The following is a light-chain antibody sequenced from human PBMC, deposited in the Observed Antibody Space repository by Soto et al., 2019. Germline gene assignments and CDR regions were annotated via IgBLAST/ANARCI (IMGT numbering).Light chain of an antibody. Sequence: EIVLTQSPGTLSLSPGERATLYCRASQRISNNYLAWYQKKPGQAPRLLIYGAFSRATGIPDRFSGSGSGTDFPLTISRLEPEDFAVFYCQKYDSSPGTFGQGTKVEIK. J-gene: IGKJ1*01. CDR1: QRISNNY. V-gene: IGKV3-20*01. CDR3: QKYDSSPGT. CDR2: GAF.